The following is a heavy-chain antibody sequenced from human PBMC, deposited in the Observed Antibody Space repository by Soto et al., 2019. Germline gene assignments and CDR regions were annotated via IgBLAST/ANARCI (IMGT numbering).Heavy chain of an antibody. V-gene: IGHV3-23*01. CDR3: LIGYFFDY. CDR1: GFTFSGYA. CDR2: ISNSGGST. J-gene: IGHJ4*02. Sequence: PGGSLRLSCAASGFTFSGYAMSWVRQAPGKGLEWVSTISNSGGSTWYAESVKGRFTISRDNSKNTLDLQMNSLRAEDTAVYYCLIGYFFDYWGQGTLVTVSS. D-gene: IGHD2-21*01.